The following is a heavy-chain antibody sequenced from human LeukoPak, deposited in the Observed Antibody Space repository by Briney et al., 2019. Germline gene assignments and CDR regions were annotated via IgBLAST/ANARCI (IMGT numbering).Heavy chain of an antibody. CDR1: GFTFDDYS. CDR2: ISWNSGSA. Sequence: GRSLRLSCAASGFTFDDYSMHWVRQAPGKGVKWVSGISWNSGSAGYADSVKGRFTISRDSAKNSLYLQMNSLRTEDTALYYCAKDRTYSAYAALDYWGQGTLVTVSS. D-gene: IGHD5-12*01. CDR3: AKDRTYSAYAALDY. J-gene: IGHJ4*02. V-gene: IGHV3-9*01.